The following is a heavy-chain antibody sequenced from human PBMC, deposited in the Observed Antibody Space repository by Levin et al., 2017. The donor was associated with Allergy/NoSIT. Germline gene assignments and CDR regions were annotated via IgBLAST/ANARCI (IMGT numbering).Heavy chain of an antibody. J-gene: IGHJ6*01. CDR2: TSGSSSHI. CDR3: ARDLAAMARIGGMDV. V-gene: IGHV3-21*01. D-gene: IGHD5-18*01. CDR1: GFTFSSSD. Sequence: GESLKISCAASGFTFSSSDMNWVRQAPGKGLEWVSYTSGSSSHIYYADSLRGRFTISRDNAKNTLYLQMNSLTAEDTAVYYCARDLAAMARIGGMDVWGQGTTVTVPS.